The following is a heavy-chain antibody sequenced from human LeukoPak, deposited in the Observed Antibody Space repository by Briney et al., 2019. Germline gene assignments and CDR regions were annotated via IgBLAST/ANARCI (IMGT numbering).Heavy chain of an antibody. V-gene: IGHV3-74*01. J-gene: IGHJ5*02. CDR2: INSDGSSA. D-gene: IGHD1-26*01. CDR1: GFTFSSYW. CDR3: ARDFRYSGSYHHWFDP. Sequence: GGSLRLSCAASGFTFSSYWMQWVRQAPGKGLVWVSRINSDGSSASYADSVKGRFTISRDNAKNSLSLQMNSLRAEDTAVYYCARDFRYSGSYHHWFDPWGQGTLVTVSS.